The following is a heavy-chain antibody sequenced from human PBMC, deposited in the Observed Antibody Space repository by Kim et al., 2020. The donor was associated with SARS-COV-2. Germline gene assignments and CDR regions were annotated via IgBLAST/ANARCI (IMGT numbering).Heavy chain of an antibody. Sequence: SETLSLTCAVYGGSFSGYYWSWIRQPPGKGLEWIGEINHSGSTNYNPSLKSRVTISVDTSKNQFSLKLSSVTAADTAVYYCARGRPGPGHGTNYYFDYWGQGTLVTVSS. J-gene: IGHJ4*02. D-gene: IGHD1-1*01. CDR1: GGSFSGYY. CDR3: ARGRPGPGHGTNYYFDY. V-gene: IGHV4-34*01. CDR2: INHSGST.